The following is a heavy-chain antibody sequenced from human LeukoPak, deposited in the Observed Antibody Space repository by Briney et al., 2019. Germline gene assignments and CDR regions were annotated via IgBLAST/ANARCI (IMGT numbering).Heavy chain of an antibody. D-gene: IGHD6-6*01. V-gene: IGHV4-59*01. Sequence: SGTLSLTCTVSGGSISSYYWSWLRQPPGKGLEWIGYIYYSGSTNYNPSLKSRVTISVDTSKNQFSLKLSSVTAADTAVYYCATFSSSTLYYYGMDVWGQGTTVTVSS. CDR2: IYYSGST. CDR3: ATFSSSTLYYYGMDV. J-gene: IGHJ6*02. CDR1: GGSISSYY.